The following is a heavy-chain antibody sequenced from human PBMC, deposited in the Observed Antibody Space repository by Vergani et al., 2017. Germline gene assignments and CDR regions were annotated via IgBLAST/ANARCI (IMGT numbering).Heavy chain of an antibody. V-gene: IGHV3-9*02. CDR1: GFTSAGYA. CDR2: ISWNSNSI. Sequence: EVQLVESGGGLVKPGRSLRLSCVVSGFTSAGYAMHWVRQAPGKGLEWVSGISWNSNSIGYADSVKGRFTISRDNAKNSLYLQMNSLRAEDTALYYCAKDLGTSSGGGWFDPWGKGTLVTVSS. D-gene: IGHD6-6*01. J-gene: IGHJ5*02. CDR3: AKDLGTSSGGGWFDP.